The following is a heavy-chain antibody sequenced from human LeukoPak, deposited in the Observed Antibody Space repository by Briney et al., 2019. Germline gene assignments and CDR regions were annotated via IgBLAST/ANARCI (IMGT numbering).Heavy chain of an antibody. V-gene: IGHV3-15*05. J-gene: IGHJ6*02. Sequence: PGGSLRLSCAASGFTFSNAWMTWVRQAPGKGLEWVGRIYRNADGGTTDYAAPVKGRFTISRDDSKNTLYLQINSLKTEDTAVYYCTTDSYCSTTTSYASSNYYYGLDAWGQGTSVTVSS. CDR2: IYRNADGGTT. CDR3: TTDSYCSTTTSYASSNYYYGLDA. CDR1: GFTFSNAW. D-gene: IGHD2-2*01.